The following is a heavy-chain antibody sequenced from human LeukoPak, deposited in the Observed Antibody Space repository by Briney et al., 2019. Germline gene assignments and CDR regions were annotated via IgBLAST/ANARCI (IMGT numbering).Heavy chain of an antibody. CDR3: ATAGYYGSGSYYKRGYYFDY. J-gene: IGHJ4*02. D-gene: IGHD3-10*01. V-gene: IGHV1-24*01. Sequence: ASVTVSCTVSGYTLTELSMHWVRQAPGKGLEWMGGFNPEGGETIYAQKFQGRVTMTEDTSTDTAYMELSSLRSEDTAVYYCATAGYYGSGSYYKRGYYFDYWGQGTLVTVSS. CDR1: GYTLTELS. CDR2: FNPEGGET.